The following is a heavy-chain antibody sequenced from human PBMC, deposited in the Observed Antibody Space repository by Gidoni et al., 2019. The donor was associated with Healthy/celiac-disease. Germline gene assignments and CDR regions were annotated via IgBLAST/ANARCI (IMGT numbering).Heavy chain of an antibody. D-gene: IGHD2-2*01. CDR3: ARELGYCSSTSCYYFDY. CDR1: GATFSSYA. J-gene: IGHJ4*02. V-gene: IGHV1-69*04. CDR2: ISPILGIA. Sequence: QVQLVQSGAEVKKPGSSVKVSCKASGATFSSYAISRGRQAPGKGLEGMGRISPILGIANYAQKFQGRVTITADKSTSTAYMELSSLRSEDTAVYYCARELGYCSSTSCYYFDYWGQGTLVTVSS.